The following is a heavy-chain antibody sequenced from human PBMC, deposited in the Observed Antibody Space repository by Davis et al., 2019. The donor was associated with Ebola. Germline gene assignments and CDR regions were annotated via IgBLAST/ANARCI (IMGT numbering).Heavy chain of an antibody. CDR1: GGSIRRGGYS. Sequence: MPSETLSLTCSVSGGSIRRGGYSWSWIRQPPGKGLEWVGYIYYSGSTYYNPSLKSRLTISLDTSKNQFSLKLTSVTAADTAVYYCARQSSSSWGDYWGQGTLVTVSS. J-gene: IGHJ4*02. CDR3: ARQSSSSWGDY. CDR2: IYYSGST. V-gene: IGHV4-30-4*07. D-gene: IGHD6-6*01.